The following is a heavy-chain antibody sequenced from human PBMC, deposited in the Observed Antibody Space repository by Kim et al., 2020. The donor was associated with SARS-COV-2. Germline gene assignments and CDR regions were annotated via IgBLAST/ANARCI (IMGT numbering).Heavy chain of an antibody. CDR3: ATTTLRFLEWLPPMYDY. V-gene: IGHV3-23*01. Sequence: VRGRFTISRDTSKRRLFLQMHSLRAEDTAVYYCATTTLRFLEWLPPMYDYWGQGTLVTVSS. J-gene: IGHJ4*02. D-gene: IGHD3-3*01.